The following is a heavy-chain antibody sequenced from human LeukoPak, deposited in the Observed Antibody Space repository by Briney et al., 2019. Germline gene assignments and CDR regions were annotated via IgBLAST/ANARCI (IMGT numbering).Heavy chain of an antibody. CDR3: AKGSVQLWSHFDY. V-gene: IGHV3-23*01. CDR1: GFTFSSYA. J-gene: IGHJ4*02. Sequence: GGSLRLSCAASGFTFSSYAMSWVRQPPGKGLEWVSAISGSGGSTYYADSVKGRFTISRDNSKNTLYLQMNSLRAEDTAVYYCAKGSVQLWSHFDYWGQGTLVTVSS. CDR2: ISGSGGST. D-gene: IGHD5-18*01.